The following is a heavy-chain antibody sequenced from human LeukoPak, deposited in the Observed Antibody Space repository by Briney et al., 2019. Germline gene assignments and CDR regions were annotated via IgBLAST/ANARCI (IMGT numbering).Heavy chain of an antibody. CDR3: ARDLWSYYDSSGYDYDDY. CDR2: INSDGSST. D-gene: IGHD3-22*01. CDR1: GFTFSSYW. V-gene: IGHV3-74*01. J-gene: IGHJ4*02. Sequence: PGGSLRLSCAASGFTFSSYWVHWVRQAPGKGLVWVSRINSDGSSTSYADSVKGRFTISRDNAKNTLYLQMSSLRAEDTAVYYCARDLWSYYDSSGYDYDDYWGQGTLVTVSS.